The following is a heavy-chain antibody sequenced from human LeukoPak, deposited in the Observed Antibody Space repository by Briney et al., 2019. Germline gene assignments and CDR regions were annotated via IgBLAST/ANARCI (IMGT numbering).Heavy chain of an antibody. J-gene: IGHJ3*02. D-gene: IGHD6-19*01. V-gene: IGHV3-23*01. CDR1: GFTVSNNY. CDR2: ISDSGVGT. CDR3: AKESPGIAVARGDAFDI. Sequence: GGSLRLSCAASGFTVSNNYMIWVRQAPGKALEWVSGISDSGVGTDYADSVKGRFTISRDNSKKTLYLQLNSLRAEDTAVYYCAKESPGIAVARGDAFDIWGQGTMVTVSS.